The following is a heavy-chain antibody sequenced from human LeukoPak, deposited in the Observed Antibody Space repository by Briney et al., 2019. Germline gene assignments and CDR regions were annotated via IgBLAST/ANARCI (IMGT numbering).Heavy chain of an antibody. CDR2: ITSRSDQI. J-gene: IGHJ3*02. V-gene: IGHV3-23*01. CDR1: GFSFSSYA. Sequence: GSLRLSCAASGFSFSSYAMGWVRQAPGKGLEWVSTITSRSDQIWNVDSVRGRFTISRDNSKNTLYLQMNSLRAEDTALYYCVRDRRFPDDVFDIWGQGTMVTVSS. D-gene: IGHD2-21*01. CDR3: VRDRRFPDDVFDI.